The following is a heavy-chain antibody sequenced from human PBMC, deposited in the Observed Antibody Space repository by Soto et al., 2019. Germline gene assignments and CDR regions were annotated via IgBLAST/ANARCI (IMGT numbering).Heavy chain of an antibody. CDR2: IGKAGDT. Sequence: EVQLVQSGGGLVQPGGSLRLSCVASGFTFSTYDMHWVRQPAGKGLEWVSAIGKAGDTHYPDSVRGRFTTSRENAKTSLYLQMSSLRVEDTAVDYCARDPSGWGLDSWGQGTLVTVSS. CDR1: GFTFSTYD. D-gene: IGHD6-19*01. V-gene: IGHV3-13*01. J-gene: IGHJ4*02. CDR3: ARDPSGWGLDS.